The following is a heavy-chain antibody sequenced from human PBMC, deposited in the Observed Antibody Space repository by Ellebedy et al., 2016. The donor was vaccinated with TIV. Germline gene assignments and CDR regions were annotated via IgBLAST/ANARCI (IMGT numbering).Heavy chain of an antibody. CDR2: LYGSGRGI. CDR1: GINLSPFA. V-gene: IGHV3-23*01. Sequence: GESLKISCTASGINLSPFAMGWVRQTPGKGLEWVSGLYGSGRGITYSDSVKGRFTISRDNSKNTIYLQMNSLRADDTAIYYCAKDLVAGDGRWVFDIWGQGTLVTVSS. J-gene: IGHJ3*02. CDR3: AKDLVAGDGRWVFDI. D-gene: IGHD5-24*01.